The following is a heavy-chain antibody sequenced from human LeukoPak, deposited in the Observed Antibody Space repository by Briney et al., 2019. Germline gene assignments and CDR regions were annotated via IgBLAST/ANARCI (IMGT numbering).Heavy chain of an antibody. CDR2: IYHSGST. D-gene: IGHD3-10*01. V-gene: IGHV4-30-2*01. CDR3: ARAPRYGSGSYYFDY. J-gene: IGHJ4*02. CDR1: GGSISSGGYS. Sequence: PSETLSLTCAVSGGSISSGGYSWSWIRQPPGKGLEWIGYIYHSGSTYYNPSLKSRVTISVDRSKNQFSLKLSSVTAADTAVYYCARAPRYGSGSYYFDYWGQGTLVTVSS.